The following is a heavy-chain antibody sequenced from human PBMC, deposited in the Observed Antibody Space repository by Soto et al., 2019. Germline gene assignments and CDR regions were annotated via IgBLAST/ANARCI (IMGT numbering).Heavy chain of an antibody. V-gene: IGHV3-23*01. CDR1: GFTFSSYA. D-gene: IGHD3-22*01. Sequence: GGSLRLSCAASGFTFSSYAMIWVRQAPGKGLEWVSVISGSGSSTYYVDSVKGRFTISRDNSKNTPYLQMNSLRVEDTALYYCARFLAYYYDSSGYYFDYWGQGTLVTVSS. CDR2: ISGSGSST. CDR3: ARFLAYYYDSSGYYFDY. J-gene: IGHJ4*02.